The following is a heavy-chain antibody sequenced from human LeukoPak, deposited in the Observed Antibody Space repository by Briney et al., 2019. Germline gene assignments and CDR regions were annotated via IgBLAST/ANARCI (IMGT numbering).Heavy chain of an antibody. CDR1: GFTFSSYW. V-gene: IGHV3-7*01. CDR2: IKQDGSEK. D-gene: IGHD3-22*01. Sequence: GGSLRLSCAASGFTFSSYWMSWVRQAPGKGLEWVANIKQDGSEKYYVDSVKGRFTISRDNAKNSLYLQMNSLRAEDTAVYYCAKDAALYYYDSSGHRFDYWGQGTLVTVSS. CDR3: AKDAALYYYDSSGHRFDY. J-gene: IGHJ4*02.